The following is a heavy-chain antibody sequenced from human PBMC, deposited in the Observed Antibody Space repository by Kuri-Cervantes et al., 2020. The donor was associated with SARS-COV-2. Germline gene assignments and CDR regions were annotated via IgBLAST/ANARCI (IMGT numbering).Heavy chain of an antibody. Sequence: ASVKVSCKASGYTFTDYYMHWVRQAPGQGLKWMGWMNPNSGGTNSAQKFQSWVIMTRDTSITTAYMELSRLRSDDTAVYYCARGPSWNYIWGTYRGGWDTFDIWGQGTMVTVSS. J-gene: IGHJ3*02. V-gene: IGHV1-2*04. D-gene: IGHD3-16*02. CDR2: MNPNSGGT. CDR1: GYTFTDYY. CDR3: ARGPSWNYIWGTYRGGWDTFDI.